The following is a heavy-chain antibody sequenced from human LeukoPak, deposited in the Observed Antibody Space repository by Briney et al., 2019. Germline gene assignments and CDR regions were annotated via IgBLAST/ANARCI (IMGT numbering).Heavy chain of an antibody. CDR2: ISPDGYN. J-gene: IGHJ6*02. D-gene: IGHD2-2*01. CDR3: TRHDVVPVLGHGMAD. V-gene: IGHV4-59*08. CDR1: GAHIGTYY. Sequence: SETLSLTCSVSGAHIGTYYWSWMRQAPGKGLEWIGYISPDGYNLNTPSLRSRVTITRDTSENQFSLILSSVTAADTAVYYCTRHDVVPVLGHGMADWGQGTTVTVAS.